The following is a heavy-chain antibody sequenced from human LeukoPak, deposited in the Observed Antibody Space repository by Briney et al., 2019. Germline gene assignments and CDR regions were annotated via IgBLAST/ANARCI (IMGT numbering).Heavy chain of an antibody. Sequence: SETLSLTCTVSGGSISTYYWSWIRQPPGKGLEWIGYVYYSGSTNYNPSLKSRVTISLDTSKNRFSLMLSSVTAADTAVYFCARGERRDGYTFGYWGQGTLVTVSS. CDR3: ARGERRDGYTFGY. J-gene: IGHJ4*02. CDR2: VYYSGST. V-gene: IGHV4-59*01. D-gene: IGHD5-24*01. CDR1: GGSISTYY.